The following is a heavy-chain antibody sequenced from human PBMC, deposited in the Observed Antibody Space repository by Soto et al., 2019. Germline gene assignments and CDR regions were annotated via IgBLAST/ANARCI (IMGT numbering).Heavy chain of an antibody. Sequence: QVQLVQSGAEVNKPGASVKVSCKASGYTFTNYGISWVRQAPEQGLEWMGWISAYSAETNYAQKLQGRVTMTTDTSTSTAYMELRSLRSDDTAVYYCAKTTVTTYYYYGMDVWGQGTTVTVSS. V-gene: IGHV1-18*01. CDR3: AKTTVTTYYYYGMDV. D-gene: IGHD4-17*01. CDR1: GYTFTNYG. J-gene: IGHJ6*02. CDR2: ISAYSAET.